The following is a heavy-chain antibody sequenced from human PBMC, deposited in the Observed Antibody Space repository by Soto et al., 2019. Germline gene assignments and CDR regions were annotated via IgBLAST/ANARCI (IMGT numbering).Heavy chain of an antibody. CDR3: ARSQEVVVVPAAPIDY. J-gene: IGHJ4*02. Sequence: QVQLVQSGAEVKKPGASLRLSCKTSGYTFSNYYINWVRQAPGQGLQWMGRINPSGGGTIYAQNFQGRVTMTRVTSTSTVYMDLSSLRSEDTAVYYCARSQEVVVVPAAPIDYWGQGTLVTVSS. V-gene: IGHV1-46*01. CDR2: INPSGGGT. CDR1: GYTFSNYY. D-gene: IGHD2-15*01.